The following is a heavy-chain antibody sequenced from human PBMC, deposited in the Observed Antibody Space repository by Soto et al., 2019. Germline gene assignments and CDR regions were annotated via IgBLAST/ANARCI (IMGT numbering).Heavy chain of an antibody. J-gene: IGHJ1*01. V-gene: IGHV3-21*01. CDR1: GFTFSSYS. Sequence: EVQLVESGGGLVKPGGSLRLSCAASGFTFSSYSMNWVLQAPGKGLEWVSSISSSSSYIYYADSVKGRFTISRDNAKNSLYLQMNSLRAEDTAVYYCARDEGTEYYYDSSGYYPEYFQHWGQGTLVTVSS. CDR3: ARDEGTEYYYDSSGYYPEYFQH. D-gene: IGHD3-22*01. CDR2: ISSSSSYI.